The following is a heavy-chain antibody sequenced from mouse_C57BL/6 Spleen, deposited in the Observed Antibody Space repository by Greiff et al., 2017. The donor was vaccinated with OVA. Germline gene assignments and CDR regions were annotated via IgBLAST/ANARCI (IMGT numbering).Heavy chain of an antibody. Sequence: VQLQQSGPVLVKPGASVKMSCKASGYTFTDYYMNWVKQSHGKSLEWIGVINPYNGGTSYNQKFKGKATLTVDKSSSTAYMKLNSLTSKDSAVYYCARGAFYYGSSYPLTGTDYWGQGTTLTVSS. CDR2: INPYNGGT. V-gene: IGHV1-19*01. CDR3: ARGAFYYGSSYPLTGTDY. D-gene: IGHD1-1*01. J-gene: IGHJ2*01. CDR1: GYTFTDYY.